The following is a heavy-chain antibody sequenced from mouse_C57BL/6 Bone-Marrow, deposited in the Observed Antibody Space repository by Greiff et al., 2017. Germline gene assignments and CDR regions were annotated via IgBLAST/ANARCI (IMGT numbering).Heavy chain of an antibody. Sequence: EVQLQQSGAELVRPGASVTLSCTASGFNIKDDYMHWVKQRPEQGLEWIGWIDPENGDTEYASKFQGKATITADTSSNTSYLQLSSLTSEDTAVYYCTSYYGPDYWGQGTTLTVSS. J-gene: IGHJ2*01. V-gene: IGHV14-4*01. CDR3: TSYYGPDY. CDR2: IDPENGDT. D-gene: IGHD1-1*01. CDR1: GFNIKDDY.